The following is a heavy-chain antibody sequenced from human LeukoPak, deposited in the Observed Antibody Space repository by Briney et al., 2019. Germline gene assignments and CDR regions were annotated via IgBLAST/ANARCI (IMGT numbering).Heavy chain of an antibody. Sequence: GGSLRLSCAASGFTFSSYGMHWVRQAPGKGLEWVAFIRYDGSNKYYADSVKGRFTISRDNSKNTLYLQMNSLRAEDTAVYYCAKDSGGVATMGDAFDTWGQGTMVTVSS. D-gene: IGHD5-12*01. V-gene: IGHV3-30*02. CDR3: AKDSGGVATMGDAFDT. CDR1: GFTFSSYG. CDR2: IRYDGSNK. J-gene: IGHJ3*02.